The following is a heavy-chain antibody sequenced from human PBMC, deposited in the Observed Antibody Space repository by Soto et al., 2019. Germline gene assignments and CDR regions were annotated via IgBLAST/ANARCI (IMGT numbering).Heavy chain of an antibody. CDR3: ARRACPDFYYMDV. CDR2: ISSNGVGT. CDR1: GFTLGGYA. V-gene: IGHV3-64*01. D-gene: IGHD3-16*01. Sequence: EVQLAESGGGLAQPGGSLRLSCAASGFTLGGYAMDWVRQAPGKGREYVSGISSNGVGTYYANSVQGRFTISRDNSKNTVYLQMGSLRPEDMAVYYCARRACPDFYYMDVWGKGTTVTVSS. J-gene: IGHJ6*03.